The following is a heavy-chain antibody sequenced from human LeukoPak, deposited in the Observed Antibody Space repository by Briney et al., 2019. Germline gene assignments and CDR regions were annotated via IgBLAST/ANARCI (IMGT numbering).Heavy chain of an antibody. D-gene: IGHD6-19*01. Sequence: PSQTLSLTCTVSGGSISSGSYYWSWIRQPAGKGLEWIGRIYTSGSTNYNPSLKSRVTISVDTSKNQFSLELSPVTAADTAVYYCARVRIAVAGNYYYYYGMDVWGQGTTVTVSS. CDR3: ARVRIAVAGNYYYYYGMDV. V-gene: IGHV4-61*02. J-gene: IGHJ6*02. CDR1: GGSISSGSYY. CDR2: IYTSGST.